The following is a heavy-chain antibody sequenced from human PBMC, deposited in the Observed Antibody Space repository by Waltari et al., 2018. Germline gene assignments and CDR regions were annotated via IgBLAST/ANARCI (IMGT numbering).Heavy chain of an antibody. Sequence: QVQLVQSGAEVKKPGSSVKVSCKASGGTFSSYAISWVRQAPGQGLEWMGGIIPIFGTANYAQKFQGRVTITTDESTSTAYMELSSLRSEDTAVYYCARAPLFREYYSGWFDPWGQGTLVTVSS. CDR2: IIPIFGTA. J-gene: IGHJ5*02. D-gene: IGHD3-10*01. V-gene: IGHV1-69*05. CDR3: ARAPLFREYYSGWFDP. CDR1: GGTFSSYA.